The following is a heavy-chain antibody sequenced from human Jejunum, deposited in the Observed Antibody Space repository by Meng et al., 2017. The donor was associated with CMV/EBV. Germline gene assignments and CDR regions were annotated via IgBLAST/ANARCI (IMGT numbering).Heavy chain of an antibody. V-gene: IGHV1-46*01. CDR3: AAKIDITYFDF. CDR1: GYTFTSYY. D-gene: IGHD1-14*01. Sequence: CKASGYTFTSYYMHWVRQAPGQGLEWMGVINPNGGTTAYAQKFLGRVTMTGDTSTSTIYMELNSLRSEDTAVYFCAAKIDITYFDFWGQGTLVTVSS. J-gene: IGHJ4*02. CDR2: INPNGGTT.